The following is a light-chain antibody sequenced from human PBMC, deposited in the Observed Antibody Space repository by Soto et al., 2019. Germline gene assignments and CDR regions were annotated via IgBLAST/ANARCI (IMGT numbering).Light chain of an antibody. CDR3: PQTSSTQYP. CDR2: TSG. J-gene: IGKJ2*01. V-gene: IGKV1-39*01. Sequence: IQMTQSPSSLSASVGDRVTITCRASQRITTYLTWYQQKPGEAPKLLISTSGTLQRGVPSRFSGSGSGTDFNLPIAALRPEDFATYFCPQTSSTQYPFVQATKLDIK. CDR1: QRITTY.